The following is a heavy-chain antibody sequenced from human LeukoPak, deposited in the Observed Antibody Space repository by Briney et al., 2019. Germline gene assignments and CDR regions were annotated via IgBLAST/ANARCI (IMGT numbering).Heavy chain of an antibody. CDR3: ARHESNGYIASAFDY. CDR1: GYRFTSYW. Sequence: GESLRISCKGSGYRFTSYWITWVRQMPGKGLEWMGRIDPSDSYTNYSPSFQGHVTISADKSTNTAYLQWSSLKASDTAMYYCARHESNGYIASAFDYWGQGTLVTVSS. J-gene: IGHJ4*02. CDR2: IDPSDSYT. V-gene: IGHV5-10-1*01. D-gene: IGHD5-24*01.